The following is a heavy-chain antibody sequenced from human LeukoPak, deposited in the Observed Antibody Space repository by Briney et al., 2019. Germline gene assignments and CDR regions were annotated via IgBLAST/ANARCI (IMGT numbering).Heavy chain of an antibody. D-gene: IGHD3-22*01. CDR2: ISAYNGNT. Sequence: ASVKVSCKASGYTFTSYGISWVRQAPGQGLEWMGWISAYNGNTNYAQKLQGRVTMTTDTSTSTAYMELRSLRSDDTAAYYCASGYYDSSGYYYYFDYWGQGTLVTVSS. V-gene: IGHV1-18*01. CDR1: GYTFTSYG. CDR3: ASGYYDSSGYYYYFDY. J-gene: IGHJ4*02.